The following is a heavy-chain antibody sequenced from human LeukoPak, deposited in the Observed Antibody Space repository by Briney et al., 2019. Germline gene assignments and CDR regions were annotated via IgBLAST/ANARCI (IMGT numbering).Heavy chain of an antibody. V-gene: IGHV4-34*01. J-gene: IGHJ4*02. D-gene: IGHD3-9*01. CDR2: INHSGST. CDR3: ARGGLPTYYDILTGYYPSRHPLDY. Sequence: PSETLSLTCAVYGGSFSGYYWSWIRQLPGKGLEWIGEINHSGSTNYNPSLKSRVTISVDTSKNQFSLKLSSVTAADTAVYYCARGGLPTYYDILTGYYPSRHPLDYWGQGTLVTVSS. CDR1: GGSFSGYY.